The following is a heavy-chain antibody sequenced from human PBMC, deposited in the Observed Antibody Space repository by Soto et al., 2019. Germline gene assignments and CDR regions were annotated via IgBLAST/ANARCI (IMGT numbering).Heavy chain of an antibody. Sequence: QVQLVESGGGVVQPGRSLSLSCAASGFTFSSYAMHWVRQAPGKGLEWVVAISYDGSNKYYADSVKGRFTISKDNSKNTLYLQMNSLRAEDTAVYYCARGPSSLTRFAYWGQVTLVTVSS. CDR2: ISYDGSNK. CDR3: ARGPSSLTRFAY. V-gene: IGHV3-30-3*01. D-gene: IGHD2-2*01. J-gene: IGHJ4*02. CDR1: GFTFSSYA.